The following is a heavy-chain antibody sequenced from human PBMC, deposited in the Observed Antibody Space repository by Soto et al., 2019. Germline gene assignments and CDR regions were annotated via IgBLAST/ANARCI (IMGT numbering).Heavy chain of an antibody. V-gene: IGHV1-69*13. CDR2: IIPIFGTA. J-gene: IGHJ5*02. CDR1: GGTFSGYA. Sequence: SVKVSCKASGGTFSGYAISWVRQAPGQGLEWMGGIIPIFGTANYAQKFQGRVTITADESTSTAYMELSSLRSEDTAVYYCARSEPIAAAGTGWFEPLGQGTLVTVSA. CDR3: ARSEPIAAAGTGWFEP. D-gene: IGHD6-13*01.